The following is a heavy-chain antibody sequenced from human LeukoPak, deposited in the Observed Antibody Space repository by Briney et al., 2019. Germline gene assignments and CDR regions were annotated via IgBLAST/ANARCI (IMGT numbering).Heavy chain of an antibody. CDR2: ISWNSGSI. CDR3: AKESSSGYYLYY. D-gene: IGHD6-19*01. V-gene: IGHV3-9*03. CDR1: GFTFDNYA. Sequence: GRSLRLSCAASGFTFDNYAMHWVRQAPAKGLEWVSGISWNSGSIGYADSVQGRFTISRDNAKNSLYLQMNSLRAEDMGLYYCAKESSSGYYLYYWGQGTVVTVSS. J-gene: IGHJ4*02.